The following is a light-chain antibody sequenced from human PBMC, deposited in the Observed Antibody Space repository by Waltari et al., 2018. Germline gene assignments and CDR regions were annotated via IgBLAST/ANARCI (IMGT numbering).Light chain of an antibody. J-gene: IGKJ1*01. CDR2: AAS. CDR3: QHYGWSSWT. Sequence: DIVLTQSPGTLSLSPGERATPSCMARPSASSSYLAWYQQKPGQAPRLPIYAASPRATGIPDRFSGSGSGTDFTLTISRLEPEDFAVYYCQHYGWSSWTFGQGTKVVIK. V-gene: IGKV3-20*01. CDR1: PSASSSY.